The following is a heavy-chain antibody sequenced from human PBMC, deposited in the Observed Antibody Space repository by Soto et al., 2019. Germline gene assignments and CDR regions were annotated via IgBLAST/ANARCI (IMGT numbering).Heavy chain of an antibody. CDR1: GGSLSSYY. CDR2: IYTSGST. Sequence: SETPSLTCTVSGGSLSSYYWSWTRQPAGKGLEWIGRIYTSGSTNYNPSLESRVTMSVDTSKNQFSLKLSSVTAADTAVYYCARAIHYWFDPWYHRPLVTGSS. D-gene: IGHD5-18*01. CDR3: ARAIHYWFDP. V-gene: IGHV4-4*07. J-gene: IGHJ5*02.